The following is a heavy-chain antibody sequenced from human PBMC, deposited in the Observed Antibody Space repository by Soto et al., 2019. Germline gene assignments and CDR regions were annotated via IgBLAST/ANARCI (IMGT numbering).Heavy chain of an antibody. V-gene: IGHV4-31*03. CDR2: IYYSGST. Sequence: SAPLSITCTFSDCYIRSGGYYWSWIHQHPGKGLEWIGCIYYSGSTYYNPSLKSRVNISVDTSKIQFSLRLSSVTAADTAVYYCARGPLAGSYYYYGMDVWGQGTTVTVSS. J-gene: IGHJ6*02. CDR1: DCYIRSGGYY. D-gene: IGHD2-15*01. CDR3: ARGPLAGSYYYYGMDV.